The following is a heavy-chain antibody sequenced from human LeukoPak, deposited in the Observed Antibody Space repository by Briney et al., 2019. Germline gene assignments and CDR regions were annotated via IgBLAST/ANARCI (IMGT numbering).Heavy chain of an antibody. CDR3: ARGYYYYYYMDV. V-gene: IGHV1-69*05. CDR2: IIPIFGTA. J-gene: IGHJ6*03. CDR1: GGTFSSYA. Sequence: SVKVSCKASGGTFSSYAISWVRQARGQGLEWMGGIIPIFGTANYAQKFQGRVTITTDESTSTAYMELSSLRSEDTAVYYCARGYYYYYYMDVWGKGTTVTVSS.